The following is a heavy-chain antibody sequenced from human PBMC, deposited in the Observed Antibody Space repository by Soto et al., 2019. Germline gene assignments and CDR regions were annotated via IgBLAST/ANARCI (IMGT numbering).Heavy chain of an antibody. V-gene: IGHV3-23*01. CDR1: GFTFSSYA. CDR3: AKEGHYDILTGYYRGIDY. D-gene: IGHD3-9*01. CDR2: ISGSGGST. J-gene: IGHJ4*02. Sequence: EVQLLESGGGLVQPGGSLRLSCAASGFTFSSYAMSWVRQAQGKGLEWVSAISGSGGSTYYADSVKGRFTISRDNSKNTLYLQMNSLRAEDTAVYYCAKEGHYDILTGYYRGIDYWGQGTLVTVSS.